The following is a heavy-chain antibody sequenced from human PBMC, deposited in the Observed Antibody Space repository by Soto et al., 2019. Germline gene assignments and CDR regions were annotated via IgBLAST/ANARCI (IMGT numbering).Heavy chain of an antibody. CDR3: AGKQWEPSGNYYFDY. Sequence: QVQLGESGGGLVKPGGSLRLSCATSGFTFSDYYMSWVRQAPGKGLEWVSYISSSSTYTNYADSVKGRFTISRDNAKNSWYLQMNSLRAEDTAVYYCAGKQWEPSGNYYFDYWGQGTLVTVSS. V-gene: IGHV3-11*06. D-gene: IGHD1-26*01. CDR1: GFTFSDYY. CDR2: ISSSSTYT. J-gene: IGHJ4*02.